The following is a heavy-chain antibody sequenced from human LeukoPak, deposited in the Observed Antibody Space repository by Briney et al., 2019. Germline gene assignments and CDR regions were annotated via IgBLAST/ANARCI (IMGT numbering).Heavy chain of an antibody. D-gene: IGHD2-8*01. V-gene: IGHV1-2*02. Sequence: ASVKVSCKAFVDTFTGYYMHWVRQAPGQGLEWMGWMNPNSGGTNYAQKFQGRVTMNRDTSISTAYMELSRLRSDDTAVYYCARDRTSSYWGQGIYCTNGVCYYTNWFDPWGQGTLVTVS. J-gene: IGHJ5*02. CDR1: VDTFTGYY. CDR3: ARDRTSSYWGQGIYCTNGVCYYTNWFDP. CDR2: MNPNSGGT.